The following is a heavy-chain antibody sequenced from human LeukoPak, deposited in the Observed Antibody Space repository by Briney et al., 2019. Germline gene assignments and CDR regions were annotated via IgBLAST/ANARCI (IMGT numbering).Heavy chain of an antibody. CDR3: ARGPPNYYGSGIPDGGFDY. CDR1: GYTLTELS. CDR2: FDPEDGET. V-gene: IGHV1-24*01. J-gene: IGHJ4*02. Sequence: VASVKVSCKVSGYTLTELSMHWVRQAPGKGLEWMGGFDPEDGETIYAQKFQGRVTMTEDTSTDTAYMELSSLRSEDTAVYYCARGPPNYYGSGIPDGGFDYWGQGTLVTVSS. D-gene: IGHD3-10*01.